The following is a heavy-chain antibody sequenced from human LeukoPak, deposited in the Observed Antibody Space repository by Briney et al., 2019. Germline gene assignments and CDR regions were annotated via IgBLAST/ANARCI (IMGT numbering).Heavy chain of an antibody. Sequence: ASVKVSCKASGYTFTGYYMHWVRQAPGQGLEWMGWINPNRGGTNYAQKFQGRVTMTRDTSISTAYMALSRLRSDDTAVYYCARVELERNDAFDIWGQGTMVTVSS. J-gene: IGHJ3*02. CDR3: ARVELERNDAFDI. D-gene: IGHD1-1*01. V-gene: IGHV1-2*02. CDR1: GYTFTGYY. CDR2: INPNRGGT.